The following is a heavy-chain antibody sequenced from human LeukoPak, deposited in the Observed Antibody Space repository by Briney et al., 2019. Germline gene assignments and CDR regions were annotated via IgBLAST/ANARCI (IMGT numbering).Heavy chain of an antibody. CDR2: ISSSSSTM. Sequence: SGGSLRLSCAASGFTFSSYSMNWVRQAPGKGLEWVSYISSSSSTMYYAGSVKGRFTISRDNAKNSLYLQMNSLRAEDTAVYYCASHCSSTSCYGSLNYWGQGTLVTVSS. J-gene: IGHJ4*02. V-gene: IGHV3-48*01. CDR1: GFTFSSYS. CDR3: ASHCSSTSCYGSLNY. D-gene: IGHD2-2*01.